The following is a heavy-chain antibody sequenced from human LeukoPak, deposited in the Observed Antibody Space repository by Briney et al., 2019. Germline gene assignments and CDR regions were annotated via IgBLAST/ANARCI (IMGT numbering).Heavy chain of an antibody. V-gene: IGHV4-38-2*02. CDR2: IYHSGST. CDR3: ARESSSWYRGGYYFDY. J-gene: IGHJ4*02. Sequence: SETLSLTCTVSGYSISSGYYWGWIRQPPGKGLEWIGSIYHSGSTYYNPSLKSRVTISVDTSKNQFPLKPSSVTAADTAVYYCARESSSWYRGGYYFDYWGQGTLVTVSS. D-gene: IGHD6-13*01. CDR1: GYSISSGYY.